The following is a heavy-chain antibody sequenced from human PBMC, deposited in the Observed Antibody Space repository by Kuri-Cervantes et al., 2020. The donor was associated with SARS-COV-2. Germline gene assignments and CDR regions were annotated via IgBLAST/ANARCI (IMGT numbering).Heavy chain of an antibody. Sequence: SETLSLTCAVYGGSFSGYYWSWIRQPPGKGLEWIGEINHSGSTNYNPSLKSRVTISVDTSKNQFSLKLSSVTAADTAVYYCARAWGHWGQGTLVTVSS. CDR2: INHSGST. J-gene: IGHJ4*02. CDR3: ARAWGH. CDR1: GGSFSGYY. D-gene: IGHD3-16*01. V-gene: IGHV4-34*01.